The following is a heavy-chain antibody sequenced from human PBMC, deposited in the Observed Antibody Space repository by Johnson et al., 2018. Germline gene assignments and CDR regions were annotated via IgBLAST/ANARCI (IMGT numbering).Heavy chain of an antibody. CDR2: ISWNSGTI. CDR1: GFTFDDYA. CDR3: ARIAGRGYSYGGGYYYMDV. V-gene: IGHV3-9*01. J-gene: IGHJ6*03. Sequence: VQLVESGGGLVQPGRYLRLSCAASGFTFDDYAMHWVRQAPGKGLEWVSGISWNSGTIGYADSVKGRFTISRDNAKNSLDLQMNSLRAEDTAVYYCARIAGRGYSYGGGYYYMDVWGKGTTVTVSS. D-gene: IGHD5-18*01.